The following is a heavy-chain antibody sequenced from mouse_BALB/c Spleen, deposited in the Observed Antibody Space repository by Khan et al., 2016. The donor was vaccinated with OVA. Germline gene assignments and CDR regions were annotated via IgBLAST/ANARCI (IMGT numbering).Heavy chain of an antibody. V-gene: IGHV4-1*02. D-gene: IGHD2-2*01. CDR2: FNPDSNTI. CDR3: ARGGYYGYLDV. Sequence: LVESGGGLVQPGGSLKLTRAASGFDFSRYRMSLVRQAPGKGLEWIGEFNPDSNTIYHKPSLKDKFIISRDNAYNTLYLQMSKVRSEDTALFYCARGGYYGYLDVWGAGTTVTVSS. CDR1: GFDFSRYR. J-gene: IGHJ1*01.